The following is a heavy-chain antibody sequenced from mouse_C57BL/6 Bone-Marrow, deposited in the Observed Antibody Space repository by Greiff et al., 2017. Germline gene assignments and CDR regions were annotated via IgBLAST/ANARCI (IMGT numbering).Heavy chain of an antibody. V-gene: IGHV5-6*01. CDR1: GFTFSSYG. CDR2: ISRGGSYT. CDR3: ARRGYYYAMDY. J-gene: IGHJ4*01. Sequence: EVQLQQSGGDLVKPGASLKLSCAASGFTFSSYGMSWVRQTPDKRLEWVATISRGGSYTYYPDSVKGRYTISRDNAKNTLYLQMSSLKSEDTAMYYYARRGYYYAMDYGGQGTSVTVSS.